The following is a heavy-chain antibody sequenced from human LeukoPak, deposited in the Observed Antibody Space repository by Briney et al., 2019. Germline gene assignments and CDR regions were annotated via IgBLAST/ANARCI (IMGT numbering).Heavy chain of an antibody. V-gene: IGHV1-2*02. CDR1: GYTFSGYY. CDR3: ASGSSYDSSGRGFDY. J-gene: IGHJ4*02. D-gene: IGHD3-22*01. CDR2: INPNSGGT. Sequence: ASVRVSCKAFGYTFSGYYMHWVRQAPGQGLEWMGWINPNSGGTNYALKFQGRVTMTRDTSISTAYMEVSRLRFGDTAVYYCASGSSYDSSGRGFDYWGQGTLVTVSS.